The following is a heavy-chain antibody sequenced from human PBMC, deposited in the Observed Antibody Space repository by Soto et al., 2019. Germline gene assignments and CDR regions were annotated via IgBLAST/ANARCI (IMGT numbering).Heavy chain of an antibody. CDR2: INPNSGYT. D-gene: IGHD3-22*01. CDR3: ARVRTYYDSSGSLDY. Sequence: ASVKVACKASGYTFTGYFMHWVRQAPGQGLEWMGWINPNSGYTNYAQKFQGRVTMTRDMSISTAYMELRRLTSDDTAIYYCARVRTYYDSSGSLDYWGQGTLVTVSS. CDR1: GYTFTGYF. V-gene: IGHV1-2*02. J-gene: IGHJ4*02.